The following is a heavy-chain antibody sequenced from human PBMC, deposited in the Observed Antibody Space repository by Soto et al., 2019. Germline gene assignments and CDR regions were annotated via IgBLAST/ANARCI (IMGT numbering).Heavy chain of an antibody. D-gene: IGHD5-18*01. Sequence: QVQLVQSGAEVKKPGSSVKVSCKASGGTFSSYAISWVRQAPGQGLEWMGGIIPILGTANYAQKFQGRVTITADESTSTAYMELSSLRSEDTAVYYCARAMTGYSYGYYYYYGMDVWGQGTTVTVSS. V-gene: IGHV1-69*11. CDR1: GGTFSSYA. CDR2: IIPILGTA. J-gene: IGHJ6*02. CDR3: ARAMTGYSYGYYYYYGMDV.